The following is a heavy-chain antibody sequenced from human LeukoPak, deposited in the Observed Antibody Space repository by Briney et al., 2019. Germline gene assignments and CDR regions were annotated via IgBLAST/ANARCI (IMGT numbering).Heavy chain of an antibody. Sequence: PGGSLRLSCAASGFTFSSYGMSWVRQAPGKGLEWVSAISGSGGSTYYADSVKGRFTISRDNSKNTLYLQMNSLRAEDTAVYYCAKEGLPMIVVAGDAFDIWGQGTMVTVSS. CDR2: ISGSGGST. V-gene: IGHV3-23*01. CDR1: GFTFSSYG. CDR3: AKEGLPMIVVAGDAFDI. J-gene: IGHJ3*02. D-gene: IGHD3-22*01.